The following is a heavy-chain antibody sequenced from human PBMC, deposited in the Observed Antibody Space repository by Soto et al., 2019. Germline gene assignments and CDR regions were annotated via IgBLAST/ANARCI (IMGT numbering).Heavy chain of an antibody. D-gene: IGHD3-10*01. CDR2: IHHSGST. CDR1: GGSIYSSSHF. Sequence: SQTLSLTCTVSGGSIYSSSHFWGWIRQPPGKGREWIGSIHHSGSTYYNPSLKSRVTISGDTSKSQISLKLSSVTAAAPAEVFCARHAWIGTYYFENWGQGTRVTV. V-gene: IGHV4-39*01. J-gene: IGHJ4*02. CDR3: ARHAWIGTYYFEN.